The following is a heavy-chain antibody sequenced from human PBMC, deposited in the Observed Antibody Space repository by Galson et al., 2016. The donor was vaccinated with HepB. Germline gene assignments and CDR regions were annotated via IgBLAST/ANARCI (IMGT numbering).Heavy chain of an antibody. Sequence: SLRLSCAASGFTFRNYWMTWVRQAPGKGLEWVARVYEDVSEKDYVDSVKGRFTISRDNAKNSLYLQMNSLRVDDTAVYYCGKYGRGEGHYWGQGTPVTVSS. CDR2: VYEDVSEK. CDR3: GKYGRGEGHY. D-gene: IGHD1-26*01. J-gene: IGHJ4*02. CDR1: GFTFRNYW. V-gene: IGHV3-7*03.